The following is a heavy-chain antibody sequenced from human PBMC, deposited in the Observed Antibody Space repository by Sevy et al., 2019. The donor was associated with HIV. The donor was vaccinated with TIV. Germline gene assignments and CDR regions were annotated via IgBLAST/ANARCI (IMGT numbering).Heavy chain of an antibody. V-gene: IGHV4-4*07. J-gene: IGHJ4*02. D-gene: IGHD7-27*01. Sequence: SETLSLTCTVSGDSFSSYFWAWIRQPAGKGLEWIGRITTSGSTNYNPSLKSRVTMSVDTSKSQFSLKVTSLTAADTAIYFCARSNWVTATNGFSKSYYFDYWGQGSLVTVSS. CDR1: GDSFSSYF. CDR3: ARSNWVTATNGFSKSYYFDY. CDR2: ITTSGST.